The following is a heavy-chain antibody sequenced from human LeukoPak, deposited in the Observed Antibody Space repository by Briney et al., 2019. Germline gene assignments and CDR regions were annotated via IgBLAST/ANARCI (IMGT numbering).Heavy chain of an antibody. CDR1: RFTFNRYS. CDR2: ISSSSSYI. V-gene: IGHV3-21*01. Sequence: GGSVTLSCAASRFTFNRYSMNWLPPAQGKGREWVTSISSSSSYIYYADSVKGRFTIYRDNAKNSLYLQMNSPRAEDTAVYYCARAGDDGGDFDIWGQGTMVTVSS. CDR3: ARAGDDGGDFDI. D-gene: IGHD4-23*01. J-gene: IGHJ3*02.